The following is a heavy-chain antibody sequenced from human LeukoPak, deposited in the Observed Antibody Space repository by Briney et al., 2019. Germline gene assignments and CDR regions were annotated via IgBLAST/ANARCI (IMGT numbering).Heavy chain of an antibody. V-gene: IGHV3-23*01. Sequence: GGSLRLSCAASGFTFSTYWMSWVRQAPGKGLEWVSGFGHNGGITYSDSVKGRFTISRDNSKNTLFLQMNSLRADDTAVYFCAKQAGWGGYFSFLPFDFWGRGTLVTVSS. D-gene: IGHD3-3*01. J-gene: IGHJ4*02. CDR2: FGHNGGIT. CDR3: AKQAGWGGYFSFLPFDF. CDR1: GFTFSTYW.